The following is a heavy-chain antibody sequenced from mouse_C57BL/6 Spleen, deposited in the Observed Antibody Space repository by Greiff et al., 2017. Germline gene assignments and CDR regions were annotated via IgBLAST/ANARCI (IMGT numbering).Heavy chain of an antibody. V-gene: IGHV5-4*01. CDR2: ISDGGSYT. D-gene: IGHD1-1*01. J-gene: IGHJ4*01. Sequence: EVQLVESGGGLVKPGGSLKLSCAASGFTFSSYAMSWVRQTPEKRLEWVATISDGGSYTYYPDNVKGRFTISRDNAKNNLYLQMSHLKSEDTAMYYCARDSTVVAYAMDYWGQGTSVTVSS. CDR3: ARDSTVVAYAMDY. CDR1: GFTFSSYA.